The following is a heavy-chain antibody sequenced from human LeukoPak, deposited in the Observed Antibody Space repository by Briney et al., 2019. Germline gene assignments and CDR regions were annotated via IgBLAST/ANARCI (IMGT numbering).Heavy chain of an antibody. Sequence: SETLSLTCTVSGGSISSSSYYWGWIRQPPGKGLEWIGSIYYSGSTYYNPSLKSRVTISVDTSKNQFSLKLSSVTAADTAVYYCARTYYGSGSYSNSWGQGTLVTVSS. CDR1: GGSISSSSYY. V-gene: IGHV4-39*01. J-gene: IGHJ5*02. CDR2: IYYSGST. CDR3: ARTYYGSGSYSNS. D-gene: IGHD3-10*01.